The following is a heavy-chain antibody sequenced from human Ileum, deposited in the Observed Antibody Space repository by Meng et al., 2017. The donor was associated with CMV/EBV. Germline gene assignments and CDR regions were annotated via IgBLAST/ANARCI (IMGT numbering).Heavy chain of an antibody. D-gene: IGHD3-22*01. CDR1: FTNYW. Sequence: FTNYWIGWLRQMPGKGLEWMGINHPGDSDTRYSPSFYGQVTISADKSVSTAYLQWSSLKASDTAMYYCARLYYYYDSSGYYWDYFDFWGQGTLVTVSS. V-gene: IGHV5-51*01. CDR2: NHPGDSDT. J-gene: IGHJ4*02. CDR3: ARLYYYYDSSGYYWDYFDF.